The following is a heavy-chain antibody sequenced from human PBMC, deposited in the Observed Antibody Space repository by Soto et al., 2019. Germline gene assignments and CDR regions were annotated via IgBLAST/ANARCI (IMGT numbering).Heavy chain of an antibody. Sequence: VGSLRLSCAASGFTFSSYAMSWVRQAPGKGLEWVSAISGSGGSTYYADSVKGRFTISRDNSKNTLYLQMNSLRAEDTAVYYCAKIELGPLYYFDYWGQGTLVTVSS. CDR1: GFTFSSYA. J-gene: IGHJ4*02. D-gene: IGHD7-27*01. CDR2: ISGSGGST. V-gene: IGHV3-23*01. CDR3: AKIELGPLYYFDY.